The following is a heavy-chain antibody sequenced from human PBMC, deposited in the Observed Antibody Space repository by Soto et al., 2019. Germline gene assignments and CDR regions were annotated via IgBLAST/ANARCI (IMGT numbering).Heavy chain of an antibody. D-gene: IGHD3-3*01. J-gene: IGHJ5*02. V-gene: IGHV4-4*07. CDR3: ARGQRFSDWFDP. CDR1: GGAISGYY. CDR2: IYSSGST. Sequence: SETLSLTCTVSGGAISGYYWTWIRQSAGKGLEWIGRIYSSGSTKYNPSLQSRVTVSLDTSKNQFSLRLTSVTAADTAVYYCARGQRFSDWFDPWGQGTLVTVS.